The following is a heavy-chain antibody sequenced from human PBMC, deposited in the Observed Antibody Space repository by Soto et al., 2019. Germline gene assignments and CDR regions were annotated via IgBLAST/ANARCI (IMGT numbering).Heavy chain of an antibody. V-gene: IGHV3-11*04. CDR3: ARDGHIVVVTAAHYAFDI. D-gene: IGHD2-21*02. J-gene: IGHJ3*02. Sequence: LRLSCAASGFTFSDYYMSWIRQAPGKGLEWVSYISSSGSIIYYADSVKGRFTISRDNSKNTLYLQMNSLRAEDTAVYYCARDGHIVVVTAAHYAFDIWGQGTMVTVSS. CDR2: ISSSGSII. CDR1: GFTFSDYY.